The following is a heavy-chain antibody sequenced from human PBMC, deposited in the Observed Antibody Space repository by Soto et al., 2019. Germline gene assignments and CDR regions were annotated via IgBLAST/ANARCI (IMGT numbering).Heavy chain of an antibody. CDR3: ARRYGYYFDY. J-gene: IGHJ4*02. CDR2: IYYSGST. D-gene: IGHD4-17*01. V-gene: IGHV4-59*08. CDR1: GGSISSYY. Sequence: TLSLTCTVSGGSISSYYWSWIRQPPGKGLEWIGYIYYSGSTNYNPSLKSRVTISVDTSKNQLSLKLSSVTAAGTAVYYCARRYGYYFDYWGQGTLVTVSS.